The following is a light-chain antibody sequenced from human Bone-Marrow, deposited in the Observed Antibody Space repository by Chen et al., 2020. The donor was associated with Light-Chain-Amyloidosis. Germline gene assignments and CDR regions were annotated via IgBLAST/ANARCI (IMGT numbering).Light chain of an antibody. CDR2: AAY. CDR3: QQLNSYPRT. V-gene: IGKV1-9*01. CDR1: QGISSY. J-gene: IGKJ1*01. Sequence: DLHFPQSPSFLSASVGDRVTITCRASQGISSYLAWYQQKPGKAPKLLIYAAYTWQSGVPSRFSGSGSRTEFTLTISSLQPEDFETYYWQQLNSYPRTFGQGTKVEIK.